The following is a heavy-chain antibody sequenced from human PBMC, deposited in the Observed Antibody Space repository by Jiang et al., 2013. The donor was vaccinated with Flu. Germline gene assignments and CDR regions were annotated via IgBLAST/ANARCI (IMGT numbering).Heavy chain of an antibody. J-gene: IGHJ6*02. CDR3: ARVQLSGTYFYYYYGVDV. CDR2: INGYNGDP. V-gene: IGHV1-18*01. D-gene: IGHD1-26*01. CDR1: GYTFTSYS. Sequence: GAEVKKPGASVKVSCKASGYTFTSYSINWVRQAPGQGLEWMGWINGYNGDPNYAQNLQGRVTMTTDTSTGTAYMELESLRSDDTAVYYCARVQLSGTYFYYYYGVDVWGQGTTVTVSS.